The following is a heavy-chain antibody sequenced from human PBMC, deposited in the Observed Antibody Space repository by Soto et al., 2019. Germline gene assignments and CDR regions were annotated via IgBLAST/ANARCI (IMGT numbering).Heavy chain of an antibody. V-gene: IGHV1-18*01. CDR2: ISAYNGNT. CDR1: GYTYTSYG. Sequence: ASVKVSCKASGYTYTSYGISWVRQAPGQGLEWMGWISAYNGNTNYAQKLQGRVTMTTDTSTSTAYMELRSLRSDDTAVYYCARVFPVTTSHWFDPWGQGTLVTVSS. CDR3: ARVFPVTTSHWFDP. J-gene: IGHJ5*02. D-gene: IGHD4-4*01.